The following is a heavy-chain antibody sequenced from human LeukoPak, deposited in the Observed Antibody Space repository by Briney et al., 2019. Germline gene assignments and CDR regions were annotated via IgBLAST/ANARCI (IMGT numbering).Heavy chain of an antibody. D-gene: IGHD3-22*01. CDR1: GGSISSYY. Sequence: SETLSLTCTVSGGSISSYYWSWIRQPPGKGLEWIGYIYYSGSTNYNPSLKSRVTISVDTSKNQFSLKLSSVTAADTAVYYCARADSSGYYLAFDIWGQGTMVTVSS. J-gene: IGHJ3*02. CDR2: IYYSGST. V-gene: IGHV4-59*01. CDR3: ARADSSGYYLAFDI.